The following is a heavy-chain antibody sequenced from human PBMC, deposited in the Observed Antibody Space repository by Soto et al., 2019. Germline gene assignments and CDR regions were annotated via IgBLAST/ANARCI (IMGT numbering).Heavy chain of an antibody. CDR3: ETSYYDDSSGKYFDY. V-gene: IGHV1-69*13. CDR1: GGTFSSYA. J-gene: IGHJ4*02. D-gene: IGHD3-22*01. Sequence: AAVKVSCKASGGTFSSYAISWVRQAPGQVLEWMGGIIPIFGTANYAQKFQGRVTITADESTSTAYMELSSLRCEDTAVDFCETSYYDDSSGKYFDYWGKGSLIT. CDR2: IIPIFGTA.